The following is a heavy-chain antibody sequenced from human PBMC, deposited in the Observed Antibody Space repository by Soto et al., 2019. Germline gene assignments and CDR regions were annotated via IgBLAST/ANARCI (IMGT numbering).Heavy chain of an antibody. CDR3: ARGGLWESLRHDYYFDC. V-gene: IGHV3-23*01. D-gene: IGHD3-16*01. Sequence: EVQLLESGGGLVQPGGSLRLSCAAPGFIFIKYAMSWVRQAPGKGLEWVSAISGGGGSTYYADSVKGRFTISRDNSKNTMNLQMNSLRAEDTAVYYCARGGLWESLRHDYYFDCWGQGTLVTVSS. CDR2: ISGGGGST. CDR1: GFIFIKYA. J-gene: IGHJ4*02.